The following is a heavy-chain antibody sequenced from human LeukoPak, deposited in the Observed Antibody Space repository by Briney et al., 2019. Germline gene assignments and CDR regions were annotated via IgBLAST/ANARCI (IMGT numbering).Heavy chain of an antibody. CDR2: ISGSGGST. V-gene: IGHV3-23*01. CDR3: AKSESDFWSGFPPDY. CDR1: GFTFSSYA. D-gene: IGHD3-3*01. J-gene: IGHJ4*02. Sequence: GGSLRLSCAASGFTFSSYAMSWVRQAPGKGLEWVSAISGSGGSTYYADSVKGRFTISRDNSKGTLYLQMNSLRAEDTAVYYCAKSESDFWSGFPPDYWGQGTLVTVSS.